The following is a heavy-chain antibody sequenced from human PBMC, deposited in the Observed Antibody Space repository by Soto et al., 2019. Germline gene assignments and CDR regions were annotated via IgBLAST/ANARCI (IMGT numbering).Heavy chain of an antibody. V-gene: IGHV3-72*01. D-gene: IGHD6-6*01. CDR1: GFTLSDYY. CDR2: SRNKASGYTT. CDR3: AQSSSSGYLSY. Sequence: EVQLVESGGGLVQPGGSLRLSCEASGFTLSDYYIDWVRQAPGKGLEWVGRSRNKASGYTTEYAASVKVRSTISRDDSRNSLYLQMNSLKTEDTAVYFCAQSSSSGYLSYWGQGTLVTVSS. J-gene: IGHJ4*02.